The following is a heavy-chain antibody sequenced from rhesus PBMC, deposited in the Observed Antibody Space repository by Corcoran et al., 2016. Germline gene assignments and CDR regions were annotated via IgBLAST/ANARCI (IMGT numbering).Heavy chain of an antibody. Sequence: QVQLQESGPGLVKPSETLSLTCAVSGGSISSSNWWSWIRQPPGKGLEWIGFLIGSSGSTYYNPSLKSRVSMSKDTSKNQVSLKLSSVTAADTAVYYCARVAAAAIREDFDYWGQGVLVTVSS. V-gene: IGHV4-65*01. J-gene: IGHJ4*01. D-gene: IGHD6-31*01. CDR3: ARVAAAAIREDFDY. CDR2: LIGSSGST. CDR1: GGSISSSNW.